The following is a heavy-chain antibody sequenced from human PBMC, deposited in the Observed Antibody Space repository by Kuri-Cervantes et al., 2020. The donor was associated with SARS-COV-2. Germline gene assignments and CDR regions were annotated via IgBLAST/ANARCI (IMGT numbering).Heavy chain of an antibody. J-gene: IGHJ6*02. D-gene: IGHD3-9*01. CDR2: INSDGSST. CDR3: ARDLGILTGYYSHYYYYGMDV. CDR1: GFTFSSYW. V-gene: IGHV3-74*01. Sequence: GESLKISCAASGFTFSSYWMHWVRQAPGKGLVWVSRINSDGSSTSYADSVKGRFTISRDNAKNTLYLQMNSLRAEDTAVYYCARDLGILTGYYSHYYYYGMDVWGQGTTVTVSS.